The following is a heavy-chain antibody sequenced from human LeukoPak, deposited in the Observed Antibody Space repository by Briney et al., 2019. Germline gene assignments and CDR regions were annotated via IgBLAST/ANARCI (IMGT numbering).Heavy chain of an antibody. CDR3: ARFYGVPGGWFDP. V-gene: IGHV3-66*01. D-gene: IGHD4-17*01. J-gene: IGHJ5*02. Sequence: PGRSLRLSCAASGITISSNHMSWVRQAPGKGLEWVSVIYDGGSTYYADSVKGRFTISRDNSKNTLYLQMNSLRAEDTAVCYCARFYGVPGGWFDPWGQGTLVTVSS. CDR2: IYDGGST. CDR1: GITISSNH.